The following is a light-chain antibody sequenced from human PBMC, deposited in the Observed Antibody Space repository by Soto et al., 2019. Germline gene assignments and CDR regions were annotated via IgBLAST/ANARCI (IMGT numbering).Light chain of an antibody. Sequence: QSVLTQPPSASGTPGQRVTISCSGSNSNIGGNTVNWYQQLPGTAPKLLIYSDEQRPSGVPDRFSGSKSGTSGSLAISGLQSEDEADYYCAAWDDSLNGVVFGGGTKLTVL. CDR2: SDE. V-gene: IGLV1-44*01. CDR3: AAWDDSLNGVV. CDR1: NSNIGGNT. J-gene: IGLJ2*01.